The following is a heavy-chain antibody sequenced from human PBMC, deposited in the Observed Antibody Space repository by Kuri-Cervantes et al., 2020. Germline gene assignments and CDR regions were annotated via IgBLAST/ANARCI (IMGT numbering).Heavy chain of an antibody. CDR2: IRYDGSNK. D-gene: IGHD6-13*01. V-gene: IGHV3-30*02. CDR1: GFTFSSYA. CDR3: SRDVGAASGSDY. Sequence: GESLKISCAASGFTFSSYAMSWVRQAPGKGLEWVAFIRYDGSNKYYAESVKGRFTISRDNSKNTLYLQMSSLRTEDTAVYYCSRDVGAASGSDYWGQGTLVTVSS. J-gene: IGHJ4*02.